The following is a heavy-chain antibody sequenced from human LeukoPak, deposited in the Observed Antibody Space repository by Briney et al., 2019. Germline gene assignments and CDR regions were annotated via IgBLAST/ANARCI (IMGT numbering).Heavy chain of an antibody. CDR2: IYHSGST. J-gene: IGHJ3*02. Sequence: SETLSLTCTVSGGSISSSSYYWGWIRQPPGKGLEWIGSIYHSGSTYYNPSLKSRVTISVDTSKNQFSLKLSSVTAADTAVYYCARGAYDFWSGDASGAFDIWGQGTMVTVSS. CDR3: ARGAYDFWSGDASGAFDI. D-gene: IGHD3-3*01. V-gene: IGHV4-39*07. CDR1: GGSISSSSYY.